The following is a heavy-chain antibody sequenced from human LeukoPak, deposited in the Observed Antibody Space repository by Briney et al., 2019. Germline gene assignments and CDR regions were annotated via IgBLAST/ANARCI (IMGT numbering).Heavy chain of an antibody. J-gene: IGHJ3*02. V-gene: IGHV5-51*01. D-gene: IGHD1-26*01. CDR2: IYPGDSDT. Sequence: GESLKISCKASGYIFTSQMPGKGLEWMGIIYPGDSDTRYSPSFQGQVTISADKSISTAYLQWSSLRASDTAMYYCARRVAGSYHDAFDIWGQGTMVTVSS. CDR1: GYIFTS. CDR3: ARRVAGSYHDAFDI.